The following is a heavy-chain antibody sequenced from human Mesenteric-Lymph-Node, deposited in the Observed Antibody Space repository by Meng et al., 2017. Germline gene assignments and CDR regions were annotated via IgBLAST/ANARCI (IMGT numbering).Heavy chain of an antibody. CDR1: GRTFTSYA. CDR3: ANENGCSGGSCYSGGWFDP. V-gene: IGHV1-69*13. J-gene: IGHJ5*02. Sequence: SVTLSCNASGRTFTSYAISLVRPTPGQGLEWMGGISPILGTAHYAQKFQGRVTITADESTSTAYRELSSLRSEDTAVYYGANENGCSGGSCYSGGWFDPWGQGTLVTVSS. D-gene: IGHD2-15*01. CDR2: ISPILGTA.